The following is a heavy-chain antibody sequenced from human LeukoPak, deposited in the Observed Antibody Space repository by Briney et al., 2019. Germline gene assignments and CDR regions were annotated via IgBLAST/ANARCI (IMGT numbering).Heavy chain of an antibody. CDR1: GFIFNNYW. Sequence: PGGSLRLSCAASGFIFNNYWIHWVRQAPGKGLEWVSFVDGGGSVTAYADSVKGRFTISRDNTRNMLFLQMNSLRAEDTALYYRVRGGDGSIDYWGQGTLVTVSS. CDR3: VRGGDGSIDY. D-gene: IGHD2-2*02. CDR2: VDGGGSVT. V-gene: IGHV3-74*01. J-gene: IGHJ4*02.